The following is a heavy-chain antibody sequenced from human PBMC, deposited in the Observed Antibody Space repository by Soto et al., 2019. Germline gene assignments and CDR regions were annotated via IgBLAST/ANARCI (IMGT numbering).Heavy chain of an antibody. CDR2: IYYSGIT. CDR1: GGSISSGDYY. D-gene: IGHD4-17*01. J-gene: IGHJ4*02. V-gene: IGHV4-30-4*01. Sequence: SETLSLTCTVSGGSISSGDYYWSWIRQPPGKGLEWIGYIYYSGITYYNPSLKSRVTISVDTSKNQFSLKLSSVTAADTAVYYCARGSDYGPPDYWGQGTLVTVSS. CDR3: ARGSDYGPPDY.